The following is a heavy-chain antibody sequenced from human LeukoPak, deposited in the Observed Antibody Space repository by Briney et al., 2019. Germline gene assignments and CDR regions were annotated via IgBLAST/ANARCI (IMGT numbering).Heavy chain of an antibody. D-gene: IGHD3-10*01. CDR3: ASGSSYYYFDY. CDR2: TYPGDSDT. V-gene: IGHV5-51*01. J-gene: IGHJ4*02. Sequence: PGGSLRLSCKGSGYSFTSYWISWVRQMPGKGLEWMGITYPGDSDTRYSPSFQGQVTISADKSISTAYLQWSSLKASDTAIYYCASGSSYYYFDYWGQGTLVTVSS. CDR1: GYSFTSYW.